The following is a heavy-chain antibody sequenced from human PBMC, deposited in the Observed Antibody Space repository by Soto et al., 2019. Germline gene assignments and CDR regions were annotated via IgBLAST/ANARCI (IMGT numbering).Heavy chain of an antibody. CDR3: ARVMGSGTVGVFDY. CDR1: GFSLSSSGVG. Sequence: QITLKESGPTLVKPTQTLTLTCTFSGFSLSSSGVGVGWIRQPPGKALEWLALIYWDNYKQYSPSLKNRFTIPKDTSNNQVVLTMTKMEPVDTGTYYCARVMGSGTVGVFDYWGQGTLVTVSS. D-gene: IGHD6-13*01. CDR2: IYWDNYK. J-gene: IGHJ4*02. V-gene: IGHV2-5*02.